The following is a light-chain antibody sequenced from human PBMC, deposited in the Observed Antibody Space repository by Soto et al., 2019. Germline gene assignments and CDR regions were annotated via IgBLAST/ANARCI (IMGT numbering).Light chain of an antibody. Sequence: DIQMTQSPSSLSASIGDRASFTYQASQDISKFLNWYQHKPGQAPSLLIYDASKSYFGVPSRFSGSGSGTDFTFTISSLQPEDNATYYCQQYENRPYTFGPGTKVDIK. CDR2: DAS. CDR1: QDISKF. J-gene: IGKJ3*01. V-gene: IGKV1-33*01. CDR3: QQYENRPYT.